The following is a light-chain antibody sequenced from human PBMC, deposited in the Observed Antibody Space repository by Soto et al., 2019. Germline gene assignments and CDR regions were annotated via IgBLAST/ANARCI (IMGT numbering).Light chain of an antibody. Sequence: DIQMTQSPSSLSASVGDRVAITCRASQTITFYLNWYQQTSGQPPKLLIYGANTLQSGVPSRFSARGSRTDFTLTINDLQPEHFATYYCQQTYSPPFTFGPGTTLQIK. CDR2: GAN. J-gene: IGKJ2*01. V-gene: IGKV1-39*01. CDR3: QQTYSPPFT. CDR1: QTITFY.